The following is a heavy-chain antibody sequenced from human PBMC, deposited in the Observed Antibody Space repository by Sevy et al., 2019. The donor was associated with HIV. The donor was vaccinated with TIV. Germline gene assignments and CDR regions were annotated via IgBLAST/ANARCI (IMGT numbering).Heavy chain of an antibody. CDR1: GFTFSDYY. CDR2: ISSSGSNI. D-gene: IGHD3-3*01. V-gene: IGHV3-11*01. J-gene: IGHJ4*02. CDR3: ARDLHRGLSGSTSGY. Sequence: GGCLRLSCAASGFTFSDYYMSWIRQAPGKGLEWVSYISSSGSNIYYADSVKGRFTVSRDNAKNSMYLHMNSLRAEDTALYYCARDLHRGLSGSTSGYWGQGTLVTVSS.